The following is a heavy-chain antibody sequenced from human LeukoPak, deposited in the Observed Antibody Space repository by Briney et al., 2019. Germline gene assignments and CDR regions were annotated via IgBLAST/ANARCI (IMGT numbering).Heavy chain of an antibody. Sequence: PGGSLRLSCAASGFIFSGYGMIWVRQVPGKGLEWVSSISGSGSSTYYADSVKGRFTISRDNAKNTLYLQMNSLRAEDTAVYYCARHLTYGGWNSWGQGTLVTVSS. J-gene: IGHJ4*02. CDR1: GFIFSGYG. CDR3: ARHLTYGGWNS. V-gene: IGHV3-23*01. D-gene: IGHD4-23*01. CDR2: ISGSGSST.